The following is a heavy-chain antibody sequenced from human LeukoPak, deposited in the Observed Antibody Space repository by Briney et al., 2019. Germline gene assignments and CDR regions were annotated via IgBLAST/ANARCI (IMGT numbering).Heavy chain of an antibody. Sequence: GRSLRLSCAASGFTFDDYAMHWVRQAPGKGLEWVSGISWNSGSIGYADSVKGRFTISRDNAKNSLYLQMNSLRAEDTALYYCAKDMDPSIAVAGGFDYWGQGTLVTVPS. D-gene: IGHD6-19*01. CDR3: AKDMDPSIAVAGGFDY. CDR2: ISWNSGSI. CDR1: GFTFDDYA. V-gene: IGHV3-9*01. J-gene: IGHJ4*02.